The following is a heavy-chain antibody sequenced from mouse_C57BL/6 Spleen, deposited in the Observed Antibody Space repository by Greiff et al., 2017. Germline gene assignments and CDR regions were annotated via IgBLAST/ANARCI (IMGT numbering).Heavy chain of an antibody. CDR3: ARWDGNYVAWFAY. CDR2: IDPSDSYT. Sequence: QVQLQQPGAVLVMPGASVKLSCKASGYTFTSYWMHWVKQRPGQGLEWIGEIDPSDSYTNYNQKFKGKSTLTVDKSSSTAYMQLSSLTSEDSAVYYCARWDGNYVAWFAYWGQGTLVTVSA. D-gene: IGHD2-1*01. J-gene: IGHJ3*01. V-gene: IGHV1-69*01. CDR1: GYTFTSYW.